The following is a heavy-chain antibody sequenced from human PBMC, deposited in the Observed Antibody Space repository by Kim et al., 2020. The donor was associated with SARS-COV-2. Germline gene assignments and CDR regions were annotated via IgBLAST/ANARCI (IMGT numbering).Heavy chain of an antibody. J-gene: IGHJ4*02. CDR2: IKQDGSEK. Sequence: GGSLRLSCAASGFTFSSYWMSWVRQAPGKGLEWVANIKQDGSEKYYVDSVKGRFTISRDNAKNSLYLQMNSLRAEDTAVYYCARGAHYYDSSGPIDYWGQGTLVTVSS. CDR3: ARGAHYYDSSGPIDY. V-gene: IGHV3-7*01. CDR1: GFTFSSYW. D-gene: IGHD3-22*01.